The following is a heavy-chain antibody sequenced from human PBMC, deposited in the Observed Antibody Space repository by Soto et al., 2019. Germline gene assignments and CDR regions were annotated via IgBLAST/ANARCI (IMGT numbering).Heavy chain of an antibody. J-gene: IGHJ4*02. V-gene: IGHV4-61*01. CDR1: GGSVSSGSYY. Sequence: PSETLSLTCAVSGGSVSSGSYYWSWIRQPPGKGLEWIGYIYYSGSTNYNPSLKSRVTISVDTSKNQFSLKLSSVTAADTAVYYCARGGYYYENDYWGQGTLVTVSS. CDR3: ARGGYYYENDY. D-gene: IGHD3-22*01. CDR2: IYYSGST.